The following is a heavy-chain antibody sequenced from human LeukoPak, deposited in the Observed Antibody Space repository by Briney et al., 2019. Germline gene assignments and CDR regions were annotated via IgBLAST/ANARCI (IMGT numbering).Heavy chain of an antibody. CDR2: IYTSGST. CDR3: ARETSQKGAHYMDV. V-gene: IGHV4-4*07. Sequence: PSETLSLTCTVSGGSISSYYWSWLRQPAGKGLEWIGRIYTSGSTNYNPSLKSRVTISVDTSKNQFSLKLRSVTAADTAVYYCARETSQKGAHYMDVWGKGTTVTISS. D-gene: IGHD3-16*01. J-gene: IGHJ6*03. CDR1: GGSISSYY.